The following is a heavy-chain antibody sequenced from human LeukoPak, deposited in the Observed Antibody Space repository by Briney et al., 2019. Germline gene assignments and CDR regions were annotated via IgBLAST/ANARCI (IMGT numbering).Heavy chain of an antibody. Sequence: SETLSLTCAVSGFSISSDKYWGWIRPPPRKGLEWIGSIYHTGSTYYNPSLKSRVTISVDTSKNQFSLKLNSVTAADTAVYYCARLSYYYHYMDVWGRGTTVTVSS. J-gene: IGHJ6*03. CDR1: GFSISSDKY. CDR3: ARLSYYYHYMDV. D-gene: IGHD3-10*01. V-gene: IGHV4-38-2*01. CDR2: IYHTGST.